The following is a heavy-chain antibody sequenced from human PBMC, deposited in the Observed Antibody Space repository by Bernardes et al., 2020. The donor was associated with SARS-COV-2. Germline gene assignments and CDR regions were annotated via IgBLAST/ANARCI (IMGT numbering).Heavy chain of an antibody. Sequence: GGSLRLSRAASGFTLGHYAMTWVRQAPGKGLEWVSGISGGGVTTYYADSVKGRFTISRDNSKNTLYLQMNNLRAEDTAVYYCAKNDVNSGRSNYYYPMDVWGQGTTVTVSS. CDR1: GFTLGHYA. CDR3: AKNDVNSGRSNYYYPMDV. V-gene: IGHV3-23*01. CDR2: ISGGGVTT. J-gene: IGHJ6*02. D-gene: IGHD3-10*01.